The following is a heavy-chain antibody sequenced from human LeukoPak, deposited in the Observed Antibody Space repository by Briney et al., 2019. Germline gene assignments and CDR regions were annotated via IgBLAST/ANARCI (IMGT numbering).Heavy chain of an antibody. CDR3: ARDHLIPHQRGGSCYSLDY. V-gene: IGHV1-69*04. Sequence: GSSVKVSCKTSGGTFSSSAITWVRQAPGQGLEWMGRIIPVLNITTYAQKFQGRVTITADKSTSTAYMELSSLRSEDTAVYYCARDHLIPHQRGGSCYSLDYWGQGTLVTVSS. D-gene: IGHD2-15*01. CDR1: GGTFSSSA. CDR2: IIPVLNIT. J-gene: IGHJ4*02.